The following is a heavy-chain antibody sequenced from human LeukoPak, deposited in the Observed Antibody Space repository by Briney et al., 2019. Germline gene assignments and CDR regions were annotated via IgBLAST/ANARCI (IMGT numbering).Heavy chain of an antibody. CDR1: GYTFTSYD. Sequence: ASVKVSCKASGYTFTSYDINWVRQATGQGLEWMGWMNPNSGNTGYAQKFQGRVTMTRDTSTSTVYMELSSLRSEDTAVYYCARERFQWLVRGFDYWGQGTLVTVSS. CDR3: ARERFQWLVRGFDY. J-gene: IGHJ4*02. CDR2: MNPNSGNT. V-gene: IGHV1-8*01. D-gene: IGHD6-19*01.